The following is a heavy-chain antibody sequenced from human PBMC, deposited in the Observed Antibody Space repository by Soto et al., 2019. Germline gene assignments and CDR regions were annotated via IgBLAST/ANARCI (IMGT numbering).Heavy chain of an antibody. D-gene: IGHD2-15*01. CDR1: GVSVSSGSFY. J-gene: IGHJ4*01. Sequence: SETLSFTCTVFGVSVSSGSFYWAWIRQPPGKGLEWIGFGSYSETNNYKPSLKSRVTISVDASRSQICLKVSSLTASYSAVYYCTSGASLTQFDYWGRGTLVTVSS. CDR2: GSYSETN. V-gene: IGHV4-61*01. CDR3: TSGASLTQFDY.